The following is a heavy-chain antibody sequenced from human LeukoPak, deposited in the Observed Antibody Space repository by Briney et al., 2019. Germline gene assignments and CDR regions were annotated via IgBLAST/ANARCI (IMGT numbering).Heavy chain of an antibody. D-gene: IGHD2-15*01. CDR2: SSAYNGNT. J-gene: IGHJ6*02. V-gene: IGHV1-18*01. CDR1: VYTFTSYG. CDR3: ARDPGCSGGSCYYRYYYYGMDV. Sequence: ASVKVSCKASVYTFTSYGISWVRQAPGQGLEWMGWSSAYNGNTNYAQKLQGRVTMTTDTSTSTAYMELRSLRSDDTAVYYCARDPGCSGGSCYYRYYYYGMDVWGQGTTVTVSS.